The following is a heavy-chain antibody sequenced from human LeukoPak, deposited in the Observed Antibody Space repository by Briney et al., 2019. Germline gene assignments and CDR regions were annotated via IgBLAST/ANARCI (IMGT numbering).Heavy chain of an antibody. V-gene: IGHV4-4*02. Sequence: SETLSLTCAVSGGSITSGNWWTWVRQSPGKGLEWIGEIYHSGSTNYNPSLKSRVTISVDKSKNQFSLNVSSVTAADTAVYYCARAEVVGAHLRSGYFQHWGQGTLVIVSS. CDR1: GGSITSGNW. CDR3: ARAEVVGAHLRSGYFQH. D-gene: IGHD1-26*01. J-gene: IGHJ1*01. CDR2: IYHSGST.